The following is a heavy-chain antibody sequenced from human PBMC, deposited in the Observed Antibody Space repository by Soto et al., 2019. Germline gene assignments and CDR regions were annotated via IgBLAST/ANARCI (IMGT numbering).Heavy chain of an antibody. CDR2: INHSGST. CDR3: ARQTGTTCYYYGMDV. Sequence: PSETLSLTCAVYGGSFSGYYWRWIRQPPGKGLEWSGEINHSGSTNYNPSLKSRVTISVDTSKSQFSLKLSSVTAADTAVYYCARQTGTTCYYYGMDVWGQGTTVGVSS. CDR1: GGSFSGYY. D-gene: IGHD1-7*01. V-gene: IGHV4-34*01. J-gene: IGHJ6*02.